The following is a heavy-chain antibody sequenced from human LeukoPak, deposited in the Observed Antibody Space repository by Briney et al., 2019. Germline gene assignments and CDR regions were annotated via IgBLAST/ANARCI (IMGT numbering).Heavy chain of an antibody. V-gene: IGHV4-30-2*01. Sequence: SETLSLTCAVSGGSISSGGYSWSWIRQPPGKGLEWIGYINHSGSTNYNPSLKSRVTISVDTSKNQFSLKLSSVTAADTAVYYCARGLGYCTNGVCDDPASGSGEFDYWGQGTLVTVSS. CDR2: INHSGST. D-gene: IGHD2-8*01. CDR3: ARGLGYCTNGVCDDPASGSGEFDY. J-gene: IGHJ4*02. CDR1: GGSISSGGYS.